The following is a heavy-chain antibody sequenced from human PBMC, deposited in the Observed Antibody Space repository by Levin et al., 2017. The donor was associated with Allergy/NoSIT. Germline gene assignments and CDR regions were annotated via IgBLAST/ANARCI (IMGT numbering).Heavy chain of an antibody. CDR3: ARCGGNLYYFDY. V-gene: IGHV4-31*03. CDR2: IYYSGST. J-gene: IGHJ4*02. D-gene: IGHD4-23*01. CDR1: GGSISSGGYY. Sequence: SCTVSGGSISSGGYYWSWIRQHPGKGLEWIGYIYYSGSTYYNPSLKSRVTISVDTSKNQFSLKLSSVTAADTAVYYCARCGGNLYYFDYWGQGTLVTVSS.